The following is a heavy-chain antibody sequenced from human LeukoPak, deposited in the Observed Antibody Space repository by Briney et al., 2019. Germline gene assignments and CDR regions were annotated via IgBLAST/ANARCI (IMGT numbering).Heavy chain of an antibody. J-gene: IGHJ5*02. CDR2: ISYDGSNK. D-gene: IGHD3-10*01. CDR1: GLTFSSYG. CDR3: AKGKYYASGRNWFDP. V-gene: IGHV3-30*18. Sequence: PGGSLRLSCAAFGLTFSSYGMQWVRQAPGKGLEWVAVISYDGSNKNYADSVKGRFTISRDNSKNTLFLHMNSLRAEDTAVFYCAKGKYYASGRNWFDPWGQGTRVTVSS.